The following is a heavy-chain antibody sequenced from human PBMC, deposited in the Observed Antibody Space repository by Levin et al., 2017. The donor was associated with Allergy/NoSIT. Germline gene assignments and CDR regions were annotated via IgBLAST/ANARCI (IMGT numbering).Heavy chain of an antibody. Sequence: SQTLSLTCTVSGGSISSSYWSWIRQPPGKGLDWIGYIYYSGRTHYNPSLKSRVTISVDTSKNQFSLRLSSVTAADTAVYYCARDQYQDSSGNTYDAFDIWGQGTMVTVSS. CDR1: GGSISSSY. CDR3: ARDQYQDSSGNTYDAFDI. CDR2: IYYSGRT. V-gene: IGHV4-59*01. J-gene: IGHJ3*02. D-gene: IGHD3-22*01.